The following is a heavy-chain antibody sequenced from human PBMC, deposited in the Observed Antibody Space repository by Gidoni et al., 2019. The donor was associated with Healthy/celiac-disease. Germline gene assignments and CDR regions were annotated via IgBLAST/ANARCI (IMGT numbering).Heavy chain of an antibody. J-gene: IGHJ4*02. D-gene: IGHD3-10*01. Sequence: QVQLQQWGAGLLKPSETLSLTCAVYGGSFSGYYWSWIRQPPGKGLEWIGEINHSGSTNYNPSLKSRVTISVDTSKNQFSLKLSSVTAADTAVYYCARSARSMVRDGGGFAYWGQGTLVTVSS. CDR1: GGSFSGYY. CDR3: ARSARSMVRDGGGFAY. CDR2: INHSGST. V-gene: IGHV4-34*01.